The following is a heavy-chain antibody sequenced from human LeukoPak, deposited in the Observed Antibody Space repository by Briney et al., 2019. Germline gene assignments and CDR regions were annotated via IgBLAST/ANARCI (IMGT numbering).Heavy chain of an antibody. J-gene: IGHJ4*02. V-gene: IGHV4-39*07. D-gene: IGHD3-22*01. CDR3: ARGSSGYTYYFDY. Sequence: SETLSLTCTVSGGSISSTGYYWGWIRQSPGKGLEWIGTIYHSGSTYYNPSLKSRVTISVDTSKSQFSLRLSSVTAADTAVYYCARGSSGYTYYFDYWGQGTLVTVSS. CDR2: IYHSGST. CDR1: GGSISSTGYY.